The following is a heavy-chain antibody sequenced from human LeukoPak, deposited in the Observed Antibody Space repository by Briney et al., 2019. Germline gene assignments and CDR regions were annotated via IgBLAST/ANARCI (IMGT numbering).Heavy chain of an antibody. J-gene: IGHJ5*02. V-gene: IGHV4-34*01. D-gene: IGHD6-13*01. CDR2: INHSGST. CDR1: GGSFSGYY. CDR3: ASFPGIAAAGTLWFDP. Sequence: LETLSLTCAVYGGSFSGYYWSWIRQPPGKGLEWIGEINHSGSTNYNPSLKSRVTISVDTSKNQFSLKLSSVTAADTAVYYCASFPGIAAAGTLWFDPWGQGTLVTVSS.